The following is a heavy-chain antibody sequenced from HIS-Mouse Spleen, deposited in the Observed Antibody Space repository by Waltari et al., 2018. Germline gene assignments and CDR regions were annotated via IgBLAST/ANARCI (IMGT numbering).Heavy chain of an antibody. D-gene: IGHD6-6*01. CDR2: IYYSGST. J-gene: IGHJ3*02. V-gene: IGHV4-39*07. CDR3: ATRPRQDAFDI. CDR1: GGPIRSSSYH. Sequence: QLQLQESGPGLVKPSETLSLTCTVSGGPIRSSSYHWGWIRQPPGKGLEWIGSIYYSGSTYYNPSLKSRVTISVDTSKNQFSLKLSSVTAADTAVYYCATRPRQDAFDIWGQGTMVTVSS.